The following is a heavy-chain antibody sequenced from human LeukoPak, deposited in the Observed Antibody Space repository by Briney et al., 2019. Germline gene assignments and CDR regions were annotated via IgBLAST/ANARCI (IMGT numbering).Heavy chain of an antibody. D-gene: IGHD6-13*01. CDR2: INHSGST. CDR3: ARGGLAFRYSSSWRGNWLDP. V-gene: IGHV4-34*01. CDR1: GGSFSGYY. Sequence: PSETLSLTCAVYGGSFSGYYWSWIRQPPGKGLEWIGEINHSGSTNYNPSLKSRVTISVDTSKNQFSLKLSSVTAADTAVYYCARGGLAFRYSSSWRGNWLDPWGQGTLVTVSS. J-gene: IGHJ5*02.